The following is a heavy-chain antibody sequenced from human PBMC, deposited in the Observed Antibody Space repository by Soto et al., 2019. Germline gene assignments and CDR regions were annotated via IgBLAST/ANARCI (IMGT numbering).Heavy chain of an antibody. Sequence: SETLSLTCTVSGGSISNYYWSWIRQPPGKGLEWIGYIYYSGSTNYNPSLKSRVTISVDTSKNQVSLKLSSVTAADMAVYYCARQPLFHGWGRHWGYDPWCQRSRVSV. V-gene: IGHV4-59*08. CDR1: GGSISNYY. CDR3: ARQPLFHGWGRHWGYDP. CDR2: IYYSGST. J-gene: IGHJ5*02. D-gene: IGHD3-10*01.